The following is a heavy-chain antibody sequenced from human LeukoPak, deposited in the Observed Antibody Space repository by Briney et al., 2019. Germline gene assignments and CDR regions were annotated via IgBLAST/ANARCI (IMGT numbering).Heavy chain of an antibody. CDR2: INTNSGGT. D-gene: IGHD5-24*01. Sequence: ASVTVSLTASGYTFTVYYMHWVRQAPGQGIEWVGWINTNSGGTNYAQKFQGRVTMTRDTTISTAYMELSRLRSDDTAVYYCARPGRDGYKMDAFDIWGQGTMVTVSS. CDR3: ARPGRDGYKMDAFDI. V-gene: IGHV1-2*02. J-gene: IGHJ3*02. CDR1: GYTFTVYY.